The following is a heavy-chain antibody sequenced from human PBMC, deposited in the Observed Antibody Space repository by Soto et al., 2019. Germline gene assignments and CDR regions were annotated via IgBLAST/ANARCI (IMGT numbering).Heavy chain of an antibody. D-gene: IGHD3-22*01. V-gene: IGHV2-5*01. CDR2: IYWNDDK. Sequence: GSGPTLVNPTQTLTLTCTFSGFSLSTSGVGVGWIRQPPGKALEWLALIYWNDDKRYSPSLKSRLTITKDTSKNQVVLTMTNMDPVDTATYYCAHSRNYDSSGYYFSVLFLFEYWGQGTLVTVSS. CDR3: AHSRNYDSSGYYFSVLFLFEY. CDR1: GFSLSTSGVG. J-gene: IGHJ4*02.